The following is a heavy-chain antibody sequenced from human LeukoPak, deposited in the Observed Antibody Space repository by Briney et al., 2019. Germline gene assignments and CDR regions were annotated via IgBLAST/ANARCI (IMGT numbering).Heavy chain of an antibody. Sequence: GGSLRLSCAASGFTFSSYSMNWVRQAPGKGLEWVSSISSSSSYIYYADSVKGRFTISRDNAKNSLYLQMNSLRAEDTAVYYCARVYPTAAHSDYWGQGTLVTVSS. V-gene: IGHV3-21*01. CDR1: GFTFSSYS. CDR2: ISSSSSYI. CDR3: ARVYPTAAHSDY. D-gene: IGHD2-2*01. J-gene: IGHJ4*02.